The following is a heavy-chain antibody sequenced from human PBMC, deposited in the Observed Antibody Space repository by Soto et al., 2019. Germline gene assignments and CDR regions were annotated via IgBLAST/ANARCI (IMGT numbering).Heavy chain of an antibody. CDR2: TDTSGNNT. J-gene: IGHJ4*02. V-gene: IGHV3-23*05. CDR3: AKAVGEDLDFFSN. Sequence: EVQVLESGGGLIQPGGSLRLSCAFSGLTFSRYAASWVRQAPGKGLEWVSGTDTSGNNTYYADSVKGRFTSARDNSSKTLLRQMNTVGEEGTAVYYCAKAVGEDLDFFSNWGRGSLVTVSS. CDR1: GLTFSRYA. D-gene: IGHD3-3*01.